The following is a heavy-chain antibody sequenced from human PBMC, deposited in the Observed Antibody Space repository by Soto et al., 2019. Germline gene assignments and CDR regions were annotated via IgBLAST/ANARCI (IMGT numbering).Heavy chain of an antibody. CDR2: IYYSGST. CDR3: AKEKGMGYATGWFDP. J-gene: IGHJ5*02. CDR1: CGSISSYY. Sequence: SETLSLTSTVSCGSISSYYWSWIRQPPGKGLEWIGYIYYSGSTNYNPSLKSRVTISVDTSKNQFSLKLSSVTAADTAVYYSAKEKGMGYATGWFDPWGQGTLVTVSS. D-gene: IGHD2-8*01. V-gene: IGHV4-59*01.